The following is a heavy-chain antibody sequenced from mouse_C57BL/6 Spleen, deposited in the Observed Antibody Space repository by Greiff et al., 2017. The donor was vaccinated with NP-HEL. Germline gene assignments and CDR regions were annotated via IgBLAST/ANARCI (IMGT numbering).Heavy chain of an antibody. CDR2: ISYDGSN. Sequence: EVKLQESGPGLVKPSQSLSLTCSVTGYSITSGYYWNWIRQFPGNKLEWMGYISYDGSNNYNPSLKNRISITRDTSKNQFFLKLNSVTTEDTATYYCALYGNYRGAMDYWGQGTSVTVSS. D-gene: IGHD2-1*01. CDR1: GYSITSGYY. CDR3: ALYGNYRGAMDY. V-gene: IGHV3-6*01. J-gene: IGHJ4*01.